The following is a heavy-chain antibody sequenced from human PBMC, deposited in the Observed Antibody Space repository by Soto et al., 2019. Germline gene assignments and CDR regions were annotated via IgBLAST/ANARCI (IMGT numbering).Heavy chain of an antibody. CDR3: ARGRYCLTGRCFPNWFDS. V-gene: IGHV4-30-4*01. D-gene: IGHD2-15*01. Sequence: LSLTCSVSGDSISTVDYFWAWIRQPPGQALEYIGYIYKSATTYYNPSFESRVAISLDTSKSQFSLNVTSVTAADTAVYFCARGRYCLTGRCFPNWFDSWGQGTLITVSS. CDR1: GDSISTVDYF. CDR2: IYKSATT. J-gene: IGHJ5*01.